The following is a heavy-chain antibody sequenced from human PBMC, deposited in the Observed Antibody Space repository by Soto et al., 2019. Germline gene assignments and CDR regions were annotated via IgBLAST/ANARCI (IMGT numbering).Heavy chain of an antibody. V-gene: IGHV4-4*02. D-gene: IGHD3-10*01. CDR3: ARVQYYYGSGSQGYYYYMDV. CDR1: SASINSNNW. Sequence: PSETLSLTCAVSSASINSNNWWSWVRQPPGKGLEWIGEIYHSGSTNYNPSLKSRVTISVDKSKNQFSLKLNSVTAADTAVYYCARVQYYYGSGSQGYYYYMDVWGKGTTVTVSS. CDR2: IYHSGST. J-gene: IGHJ6*03.